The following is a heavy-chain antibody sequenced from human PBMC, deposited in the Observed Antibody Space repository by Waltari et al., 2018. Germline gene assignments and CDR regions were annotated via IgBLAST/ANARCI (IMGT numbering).Heavy chain of an antibody. CDR3: ASVVVPAAIY. V-gene: IGHV1-2*02. CDR2: SSPNSGGT. Sequence: QVQLVQSGAEVKKPGASVKVSCKASGYTFPGYYMHWVRQAPGQGLEWMGWSSPNSGGTTYAQKFQGRVTMTRDTSISTAYMELSRLRSDDTAVYYCASVVVPAAIYWGQGTLVTVSS. D-gene: IGHD2-2*01. J-gene: IGHJ4*02. CDR1: GYTFPGYY.